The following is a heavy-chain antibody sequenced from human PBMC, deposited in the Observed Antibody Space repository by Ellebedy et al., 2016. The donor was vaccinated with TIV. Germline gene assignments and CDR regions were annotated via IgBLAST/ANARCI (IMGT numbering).Heavy chain of an antibody. CDR3: ATDGSYGDYLSPTHAFEI. CDR1: RFNFSSYW. CDR2: INQDATKT. V-gene: IGHV3-7*01. J-gene: IGHJ3*02. Sequence: GESLKISCAASRFNFSSYWMSWVRQAPGKGLEWVANINQDATKTFYVDSLRGRFTISRDNAKNSLYLQMNSLRVDDAAMYYCATDGSYGDYLSPTHAFEIWGQGTMLIVSS. D-gene: IGHD1-26*01.